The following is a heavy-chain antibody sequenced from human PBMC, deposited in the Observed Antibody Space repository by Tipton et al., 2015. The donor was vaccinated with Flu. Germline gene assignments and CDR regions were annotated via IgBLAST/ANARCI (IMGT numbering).Heavy chain of an antibody. CDR1: GGSFSGYY. CDR3: ARSCSSSWYNYYYYMDV. V-gene: IGHV4-34*01. D-gene: IGHD6-13*01. CDR2: INHSGST. Sequence: TLSLTCAVYGGSFSGYYWSWIRQPPGKGLEWIGEINHSGSTNYNPSLKSRVTISVDTSKNQFSLKLSSVTAADTAVYYCARSCSSSWYNYYYYMDVWGKGTTVTVSS. J-gene: IGHJ6*03.